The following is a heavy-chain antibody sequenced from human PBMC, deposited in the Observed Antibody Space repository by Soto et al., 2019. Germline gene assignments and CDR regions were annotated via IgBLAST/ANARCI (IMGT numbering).Heavy chain of an antibody. D-gene: IGHD6-19*01. CDR2: IIPIFGTA. V-gene: IGHV1-69*13. CDR1: GGTFSSYA. J-gene: IGHJ4*02. CDR3: ATRGQWLPYFDN. Sequence: GASVTVSCKASGGTFSSYAISWVRQAPGQGLEWMGGIIPIFGTANYAQKFQGRVTITADESTSTAYMELSSLRSEDTAVYYCATRGQWLPYFDNWGQGTLVTVSS.